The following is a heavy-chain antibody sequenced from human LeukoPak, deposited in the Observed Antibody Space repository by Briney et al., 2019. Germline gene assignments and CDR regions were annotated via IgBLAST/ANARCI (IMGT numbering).Heavy chain of an antibody. CDR3: ARASAYYDFWSGYAFDY. V-gene: IGHV3-64*01. J-gene: IGHJ4*02. CDR2: ISSNGGST. CDR1: GFTFGSYA. D-gene: IGHD3-3*01. Sequence: QAGGSLRLSCAASGFTFGSYAMHWVRQAPGKGLEYVSAISSNGGSTYYANSVKGRFTISRDNSKNTLYLQMGSLRAEDMAVYYCARASAYYDFWSGYAFDYWGQGTLVTASS.